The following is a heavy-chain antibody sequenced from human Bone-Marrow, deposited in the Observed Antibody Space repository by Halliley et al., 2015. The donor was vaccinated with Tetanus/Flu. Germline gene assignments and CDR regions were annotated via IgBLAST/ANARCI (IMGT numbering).Heavy chain of an antibody. Sequence: GLGWIGNIFYSGRSFSDPSLKIRFSMSLATSKTQFSLKVRSVTAADTAMYFCARVGIRNRFDPWGQGILVTVSS. CDR2: IFYSGRS. V-gene: IGHV4-30-4*01. D-gene: IGHD7-27*01. J-gene: IGHJ5*02. CDR3: ARVGIRNRFDP.